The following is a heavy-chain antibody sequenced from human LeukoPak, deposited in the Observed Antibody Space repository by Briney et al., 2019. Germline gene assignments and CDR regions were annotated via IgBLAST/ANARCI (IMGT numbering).Heavy chain of an antibody. D-gene: IGHD2-21*01. J-gene: IGHJ4*02. CDR2: IYYSGST. CDR3: ARHGGDPKRVFDY. V-gene: IGHV4-39*01. Sequence: SETLSLTCTVSGGSISSSSYYWGWIRQPPGKGLEWIGSIYYSGSTYYNPSLKSRVTISVDTSKNQFSLKLSSVTAADTAVYYCARHGGDPKRVFDYWGQGTLVTVSS. CDR1: GGSISSSSYY.